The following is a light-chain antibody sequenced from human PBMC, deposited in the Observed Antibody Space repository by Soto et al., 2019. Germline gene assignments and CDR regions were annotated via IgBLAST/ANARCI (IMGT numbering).Light chain of an antibody. CDR3: QQYNSYSGT. CDR1: QSISSW. Sequence: DIQMTQSPSTLSASVGDRVTITCRASQSISSWLAWYQQKPGKAPKLLIYDASSLESGVPSRFSGSGSGTEFTLTISSLQPDDFATYYCQQYNSYSGTFGGGTKVEIK. J-gene: IGKJ4*01. CDR2: DAS. V-gene: IGKV1-5*01.